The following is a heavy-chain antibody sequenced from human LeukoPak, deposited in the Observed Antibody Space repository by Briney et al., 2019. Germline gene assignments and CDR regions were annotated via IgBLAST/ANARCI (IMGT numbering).Heavy chain of an antibody. J-gene: IGHJ5*02. V-gene: IGHV4-39*07. CDR2: IYYSAST. Sequence: PSETLSLTCTVSGGSISSSNYYWGCIRQPPGKGLECIGSIYYSASTNYNPSPKSRVTISVDTSKNQFSLKLSSVTAADTAVYYCARIIRGWPRVDDRWGQGTLVTVSS. CDR3: ARIIRGWPRVDDR. D-gene: IGHD3-3*01. CDR1: GGSISSSNYY.